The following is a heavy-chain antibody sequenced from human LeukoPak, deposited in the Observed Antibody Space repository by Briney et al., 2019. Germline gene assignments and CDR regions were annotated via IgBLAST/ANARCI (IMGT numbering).Heavy chain of an antibody. CDR1: GFTFSSYA. CDR2: ISGSGGST. D-gene: IGHD3-9*01. V-gene: IGHV3-23*01. J-gene: IGHJ3*02. Sequence: GGSLRLSCAASGFTFSSYAMSWVSQAPGKGLEWVSAISGSGGSTYYADSVKGRFTISRDNSKNTLYLQMNSLRAEDTAVYYCAKGGVRYDILTGYYRADAFDIWGQGTMVTVSS. CDR3: AKGGVRYDILTGYYRADAFDI.